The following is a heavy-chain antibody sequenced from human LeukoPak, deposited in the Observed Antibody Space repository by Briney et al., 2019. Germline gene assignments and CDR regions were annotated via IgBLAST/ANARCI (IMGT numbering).Heavy chain of an antibody. CDR2: IYPGDSDT. Sequence: GASRKISCKGSGSRFTSYWSGGGRRMPGKGLGWRGIIYPGDSDTRYSPSFQGQVTISAYKSISTAYLHWSSLKASDTAMYYCATPLMGYYYSSGYYYSEAFDIWGQGTMVTVSS. V-gene: IGHV5-51*03. D-gene: IGHD3-22*01. J-gene: IGHJ3*02. CDR3: ATPLMGYYYSSGYYYSEAFDI. CDR1: GSRFTSYW.